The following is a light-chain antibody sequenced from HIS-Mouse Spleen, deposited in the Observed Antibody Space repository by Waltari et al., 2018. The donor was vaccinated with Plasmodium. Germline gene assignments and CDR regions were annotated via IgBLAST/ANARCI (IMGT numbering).Light chain of an antibody. J-gene: IGLJ3*02. CDR3: YSTDSSGNHRV. CDR1: ALPKKY. V-gene: IGLV3-10*01. Sequence: SYELTQPPSVPVPPGHTARITCSGDALPKKYSSWYQQKSGQAPVLVIYEDSKRPSGIPERFSGSSSGTMATLTISGAQVEDEADYYCYSTDSSGNHRVFGGGTKLTVL. CDR2: EDS.